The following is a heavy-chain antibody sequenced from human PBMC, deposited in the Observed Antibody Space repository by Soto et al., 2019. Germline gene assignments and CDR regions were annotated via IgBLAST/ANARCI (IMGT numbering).Heavy chain of an antibody. J-gene: IGHJ5*02. V-gene: IGHV5-51*01. Sequence: XESLKTPCKGSETTFPNYWIAWVRQMPGKGLEWIGNVYPGNSNVKYSPSFQGQVTISVDKSISAAYLQWGSLKASDTAIYHCARHGKESSTSEGGYNWFDPWGQGTLVTVSS. CDR3: ARHGKESSTSEGGYNWFDP. D-gene: IGHD2-2*01. CDR1: ETTFPNYW. CDR2: VYPGNSNV.